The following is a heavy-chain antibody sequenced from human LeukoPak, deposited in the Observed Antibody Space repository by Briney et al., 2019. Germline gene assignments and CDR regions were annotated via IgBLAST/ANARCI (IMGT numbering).Heavy chain of an antibody. CDR1: GFTFSSYA. V-gene: IGHV3-23*01. Sequence: GGSLRLSCAASGFTFSSYAMSWVRQAPGKGLVWVSAISGSADSTYYADSVKGRFTISRDNSKNTLYLQMNSQRVEDTAVYYCAKTYSSGWYLDYWGQGTLVTVSS. CDR3: AKTYSSGWYLDY. J-gene: IGHJ4*02. D-gene: IGHD6-19*01. CDR2: ISGSADST.